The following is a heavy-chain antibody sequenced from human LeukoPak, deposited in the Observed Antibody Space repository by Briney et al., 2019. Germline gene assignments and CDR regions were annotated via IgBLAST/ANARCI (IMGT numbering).Heavy chain of an antibody. CDR2: IYYSGSA. CDR3: ARGVKAEA. D-gene: IGHD2-15*01. Sequence: SETLSLTCTVSGDSVSSSYWNWIRQPPGKGLEWIGYIYYSGSASYNPSLKSRVTISVDTSKNQFSLKLSSVTAADTAVYYCARGVKAEAWGQGTLVTVSS. CDR1: GDSVSSSY. V-gene: IGHV4-59*02. J-gene: IGHJ5*02.